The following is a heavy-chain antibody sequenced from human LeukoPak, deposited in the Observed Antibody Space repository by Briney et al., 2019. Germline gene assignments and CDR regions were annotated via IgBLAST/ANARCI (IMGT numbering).Heavy chain of an antibody. CDR3: ASRDNWFDP. Sequence: GGSLRLSCAASGFTFSSYAMSWVRQPPGKGLEWVSAISGSGGSTYYADSVKGWFTISRDNSKNTLYLQMTSLRAEDTAVYYCASRDNWFDPWGQGTLVTVSS. CDR1: GFTFSSYA. CDR2: ISGSGGST. J-gene: IGHJ5*02. V-gene: IGHV3-23*01.